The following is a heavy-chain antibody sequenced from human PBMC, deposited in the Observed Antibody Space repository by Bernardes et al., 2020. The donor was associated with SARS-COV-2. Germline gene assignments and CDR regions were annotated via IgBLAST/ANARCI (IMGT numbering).Heavy chain of an antibody. CDR3: ARGLRWAFDY. J-gene: IGHJ4*02. Sequence: LSLSCAVSGFTVSSKYMNWVRQAPGKGLEWVSVIQSGGYTNYADSVKGRFTVSRDTSENTVSLQMNSLRAEDTAVYYCARGLRWAFDYWGQGTLVSVSS. CDR1: GFTVSSKY. CDR2: IQSGGYT. V-gene: IGHV3-53*01. D-gene: IGHD4-17*01.